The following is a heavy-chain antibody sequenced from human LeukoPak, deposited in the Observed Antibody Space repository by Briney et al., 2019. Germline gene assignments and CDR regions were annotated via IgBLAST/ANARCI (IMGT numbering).Heavy chain of an antibody. CDR3: ARIRGSGSYADY. Sequence: GGSLRLSCAASGFTFSSYSMNWVRQAPGVGLEWVSSISSSSSYIYYADSVKGRFTISRDNAKNSLYLQMNSLRAEDTAVYYCARIRGSGSYADYWCQGTLVTVSS. V-gene: IGHV3-21*01. J-gene: IGHJ4*02. D-gene: IGHD3-10*01. CDR1: GFTFSSYS. CDR2: ISSSSSYI.